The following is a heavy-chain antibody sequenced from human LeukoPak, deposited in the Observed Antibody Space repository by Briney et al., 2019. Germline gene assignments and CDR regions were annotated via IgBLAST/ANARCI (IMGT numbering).Heavy chain of an antibody. J-gene: IGHJ4*02. CDR1: GFTFSSYE. V-gene: IGHV3-48*03. Sequence: PGGSLRLSCAASGFTFSSYEMKWVRQAPGKGLGWVSYISSSGSTIYYADSVKGRFTISRDNAKNSLYLQMNSLRAEGTAVYYCARAEIAVAVTYHYWGQGTLVTVSS. CDR2: ISSSGSTI. D-gene: IGHD6-19*01. CDR3: ARAEIAVAVTYHY.